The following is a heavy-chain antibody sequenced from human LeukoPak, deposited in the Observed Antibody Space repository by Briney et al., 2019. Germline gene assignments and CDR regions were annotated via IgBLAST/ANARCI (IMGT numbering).Heavy chain of an antibody. CDR2: ISGSGATT. V-gene: IGHV3-23*01. Sequence: SGGSLRLSCAASGFTFSSYAMSWVRQAPGKGLEWVSAISGSGATTYYADSVKGRFTVSRDNSKNTLYLQMNSLRAKDTAVYYCAKSRIAAAGHDAFDIWGQGTMVTVSS. CDR1: GFTFSSYA. CDR3: AKSRIAAAGHDAFDI. D-gene: IGHD6-13*01. J-gene: IGHJ3*02.